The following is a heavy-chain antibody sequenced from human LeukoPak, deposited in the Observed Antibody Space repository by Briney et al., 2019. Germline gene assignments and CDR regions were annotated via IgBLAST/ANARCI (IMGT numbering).Heavy chain of an antibody. CDR2: INHSGST. V-gene: IGHV4-39*07. Sequence: SETLSLTCTVSGGSISSSRYYWSWIRQPPGKGLEWIGEINHSGSTNYNPSLKSRVTISVDTSKNQFSLKLSSVTAADTAVYYCARGRYSGYGRQTRAYYMDVWGKGTTVTVSS. CDR1: GGSISSSRYY. CDR3: ARGRYSGYGRQTRAYYMDV. J-gene: IGHJ6*03. D-gene: IGHD5-12*01.